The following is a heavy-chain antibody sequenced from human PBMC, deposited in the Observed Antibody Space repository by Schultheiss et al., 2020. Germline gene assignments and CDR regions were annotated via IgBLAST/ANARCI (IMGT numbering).Heavy chain of an antibody. CDR2: IIPILGIA. V-gene: IGHV1-69*02. CDR1: GGTFSSYT. J-gene: IGHJ4*02. D-gene: IGHD6-25*01. CDR3: ARGDGIAAFDY. Sequence: FVKVSCKASGGTFSSYTISWVRQAPGQGLEWMGRIIPILGIANYAQKFQGRVTITADKSTSTAYMELSSLRSEDTAVYYCARGDGIAAFDYWGQGTLVTGSS.